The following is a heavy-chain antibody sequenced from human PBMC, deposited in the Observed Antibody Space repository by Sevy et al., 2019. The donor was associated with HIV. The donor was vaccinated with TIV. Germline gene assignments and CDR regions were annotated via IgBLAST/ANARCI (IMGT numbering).Heavy chain of an antibody. CDR2: IRPDGNEI. CDR1: GFTYDAFW. V-gene: IGHV3-7*01. CDR3: ARSYFDL. J-gene: IGHJ4*02. Sequence: GGSLRLSCAASGFTYDAFWMQWVRQPPGKGLKWLANIRPDGNEIYYAESVRGRLTISRVNSKDSLSLQMGILRVEDTATSFCARSYFDLWGQGALVTVSS.